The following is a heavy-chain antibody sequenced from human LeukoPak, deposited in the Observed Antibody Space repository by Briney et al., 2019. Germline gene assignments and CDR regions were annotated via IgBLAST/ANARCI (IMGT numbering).Heavy chain of an antibody. D-gene: IGHD5-18*01. CDR2: IIPIFGIA. CDR3: ARANSYGPGMDV. J-gene: IGHJ6*02. V-gene: IGHV1-69*04. Sequence: SVKVPCKASGGTFSSYAISWVRQAPGQGLEWMGRIIPIFGIANYAQKFQGRVTITADKSTSTAYMELSSLRSEDTAVYYCARANSYGPGMDVWGQGTTVTVSS. CDR1: GGTFSSYA.